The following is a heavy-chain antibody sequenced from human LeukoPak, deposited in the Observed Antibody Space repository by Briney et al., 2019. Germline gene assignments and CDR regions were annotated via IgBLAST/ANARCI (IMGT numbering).Heavy chain of an antibody. Sequence: TGGSLRLSCAASGFTFTNAWMSWVRQAPGKGLEWVGRIKSKTDGGTTDYAAPVKGRFTISRDDSKNTLYLQMNSLRAEDTAVYYCAKSGDSSGYYHLDYWGQGTLVTVSS. CDR1: GFTFTNAW. V-gene: IGHV3-15*01. D-gene: IGHD3-22*01. J-gene: IGHJ4*02. CDR2: IKSKTDGGTT. CDR3: AKSGDSSGYYHLDY.